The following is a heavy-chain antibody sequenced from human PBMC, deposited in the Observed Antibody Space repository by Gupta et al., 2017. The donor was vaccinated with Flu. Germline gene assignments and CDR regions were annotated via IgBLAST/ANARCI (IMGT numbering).Heavy chain of an antibody. CDR2: INQSGST. V-gene: IGHV4-34*01. Sequence: QVQLQQWGAGLLKPSETLSPNCAVSGGSFSGYYWGWIRQSPGKGLEWIGEINQSGSTNDNTSLKSRVSISLDTSKKQFSLKLNSFTAADTAVYYCARRGFGYNKAFDNWGQGTLVTVSS. J-gene: IGHJ4*02. CDR1: GGSFSGYY. D-gene: IGHD5-24*01. CDR3: ARRGFGYNKAFDN.